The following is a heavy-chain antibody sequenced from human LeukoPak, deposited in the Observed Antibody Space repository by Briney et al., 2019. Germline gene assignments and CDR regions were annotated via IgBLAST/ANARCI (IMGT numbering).Heavy chain of an antibody. J-gene: IGHJ4*02. D-gene: IGHD3-10*01. CDR1: GFTFSSYW. CDR3: VRGGVTGSGTYYVLN. CDR2: INNDGSTT. V-gene: IGHV3-74*01. Sequence: PGGSLRLSCAASGFTFSSYWMHWVRQVPGKGLVWVSRINNDGSTTRYADSVKGRFTISRDNAKNTVYLQMNSLRAEDTAVYYCVRGGVTGSGTYYVLNWGQGTLITVSS.